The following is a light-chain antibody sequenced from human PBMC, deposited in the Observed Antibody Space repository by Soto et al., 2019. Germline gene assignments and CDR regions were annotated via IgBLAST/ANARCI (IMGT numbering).Light chain of an antibody. Sequence: DIQMTQSPSSLSASVGDRVTITCRASQSISSYLNWYQQKLGKAPKLLIYAAFSLQSGVSSRFSGSGSGTDFTLTISSLQPEDFAIYYCQQSYSNPYIFGQGTKLEIK. CDR2: AAF. CDR3: QQSYSNPYI. CDR1: QSISSY. V-gene: IGKV1-39*01. J-gene: IGKJ2*01.